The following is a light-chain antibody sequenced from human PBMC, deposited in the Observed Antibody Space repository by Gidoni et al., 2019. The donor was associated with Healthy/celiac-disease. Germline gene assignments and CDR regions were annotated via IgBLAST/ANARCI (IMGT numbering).Light chain of an antibody. Sequence: SVLTQPPPASGTPGQRVTISCSGSSSNIGSNTVNWYQQLPGTAPKLLIYSNNQRPSGVPDRFSGSKSGTSASLAISGLQSEDEADYYCAAWDDSLNGSLFGGGTKLTVL. V-gene: IGLV1-44*01. CDR3: AAWDDSLNGSL. CDR2: SNN. CDR1: SSNIGSNT. J-gene: IGLJ3*02.